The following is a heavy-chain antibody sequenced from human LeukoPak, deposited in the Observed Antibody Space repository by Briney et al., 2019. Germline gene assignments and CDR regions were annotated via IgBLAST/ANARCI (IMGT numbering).Heavy chain of an antibody. CDR2: VGPGGSSI. V-gene: IGHV3-21*01. CDR3: ASWGGNAQSDSWSGPFDY. Sequence: GGSLRLSCAASGFTFSSYTMNWVRQAPGKGLEWVSSVGPGGSSIDYADSLKGRFTISRDNAKNSLYLQMSSLRVEDTAVYFCASWGGNAQSDSWSGPFDYWGQGTLVTVSS. J-gene: IGHJ4*02. CDR1: GFTFSSYT. D-gene: IGHD3-3*01.